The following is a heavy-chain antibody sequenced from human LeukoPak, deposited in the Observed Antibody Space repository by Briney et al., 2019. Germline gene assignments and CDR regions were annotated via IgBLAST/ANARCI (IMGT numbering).Heavy chain of an antibody. V-gene: IGHV3-9*01. CDR2: INWDANTI. J-gene: IGHJ3*02. Sequence: GGSLRLSCAGSGFTFDDYAMHWVRQGPGKGLEWVSSINWDANTIYYGDSMKGRFTISRDNAKNSLYLEMSSLRAEDTAWYYCVKDSLAKTTVFTTFDIWGQGTMVTVSS. D-gene: IGHD3-16*02. CDR1: GFTFDDYA. CDR3: VKDSLAKTTVFTTFDI.